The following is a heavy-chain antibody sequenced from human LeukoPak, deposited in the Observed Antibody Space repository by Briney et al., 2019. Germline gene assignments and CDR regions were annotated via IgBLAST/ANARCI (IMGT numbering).Heavy chain of an antibody. CDR2: ISSSGSTI. J-gene: IGHJ3*02. V-gene: IGHV3-48*03. CDR1: GFTFSSYE. CDR3: ARDLGGAAGAFDI. Sequence: GGSLRLSCAASGFTFSSYEMNWVRQAPGKGLEWVSYISSSGSTIYYADSVKGRFTISRDNAKNSLYLQMNSLRAEDTAVYYCARDLGGAAGAFDIRGQGTMVTVSS. D-gene: IGHD6-13*01.